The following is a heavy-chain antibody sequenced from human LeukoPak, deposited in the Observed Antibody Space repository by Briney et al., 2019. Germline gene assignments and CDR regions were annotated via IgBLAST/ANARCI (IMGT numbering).Heavy chain of an antibody. D-gene: IGHD3-3*01. J-gene: IGHJ4*02. CDR2: IYPGDSDT. CDR1: GYSFTSYW. CDR3: ARQGAPGDFWSGPGDY. V-gene: IGHV5-51*01. Sequence: GESLKISCKGSGYSFTSYWIGWVRQMPGKGLEWMGIIYPGDSDTRYSPSFQGQVTISADKSISTAYLQWSSLKASDTAMYYCARQGAPGDFWSGPGDYWGQGTLVTVSS.